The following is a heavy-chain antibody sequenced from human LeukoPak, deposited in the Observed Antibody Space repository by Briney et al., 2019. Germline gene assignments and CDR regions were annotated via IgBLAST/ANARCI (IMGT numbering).Heavy chain of an antibody. CDR2: ISSSGSTI. V-gene: IGHV3-48*03. D-gene: IGHD5-12*01. CDR1: GFTFSSYP. J-gene: IGHJ6*04. CDR3: ARDSKLDIVATSTYYYYGMDV. Sequence: PGRSLRLSCAASGFTFSSYPMHWVRQAPGKGLEWVSYISSSGSTIYYADSVKGRFTISRDNAKNSLYLQMNSLRAEDTAVYYCARDSKLDIVATSTYYYYGMDVWGKGTTVTVSS.